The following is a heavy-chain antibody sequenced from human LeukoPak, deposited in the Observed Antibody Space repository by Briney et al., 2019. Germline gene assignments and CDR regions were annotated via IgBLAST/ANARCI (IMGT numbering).Heavy chain of an antibody. Sequence: SESLSLTCTVSGGSISGYHWSWIRQPPGKGLELIWYIYYSGSTKYNPSLKSRVTMSVDTSKSQFSLNLSSVTAADTALYYCARGGLENAYRANDGFDIWGQGTMVTVSS. V-gene: IGHV4-59*01. D-gene: IGHD3-16*01. J-gene: IGHJ3*02. CDR3: ARGGLENAYRANDGFDI. CDR2: IYYSGST. CDR1: GGSISGYH.